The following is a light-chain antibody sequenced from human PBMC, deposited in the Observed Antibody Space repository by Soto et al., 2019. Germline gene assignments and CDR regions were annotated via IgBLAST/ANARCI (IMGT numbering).Light chain of an antibody. CDR2: GAS. Sequence: ERALTQSPGTLSLSPGERATLSCRASQSVSSSYVAWYQQKPGQAPRLHNYGASSRATGIPDRFSASASGTDFTLSISSQEPADFAVYYCHQYGRSPLRFDGGTKVDLK. V-gene: IGKV3-20*01. CDR1: QSVSSSY. J-gene: IGKJ4*02. CDR3: HQYGRSPLR.